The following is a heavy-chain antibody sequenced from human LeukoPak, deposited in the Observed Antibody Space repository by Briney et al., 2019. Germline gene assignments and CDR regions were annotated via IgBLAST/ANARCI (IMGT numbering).Heavy chain of an antibody. CDR3: AREVGGSCYSGGC. Sequence: TGGSLRLSCAASGFTFSSYSMNWVRQAPGKGLEWVSSISSSSIYIYYADSVKGRFTISRDNAKNSLYLQMNSLRAEDTAVYYCAREVGGSCYSGGCWGQGTLVTVSS. V-gene: IGHV3-21*01. D-gene: IGHD2-15*01. J-gene: IGHJ4*02. CDR1: GFTFSSYS. CDR2: ISSSSIYI.